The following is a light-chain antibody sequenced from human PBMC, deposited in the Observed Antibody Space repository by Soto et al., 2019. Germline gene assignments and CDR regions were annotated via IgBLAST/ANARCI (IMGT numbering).Light chain of an antibody. CDR1: SSKIGSNA. V-gene: IGLV1-36*01. Sequence: QSVVTQPTSVSGAPRQRVTISCSGGSSKIGSNAVNWYQQFPGKAPKLLIYYDDLLPSGVSDRFSGSKSGTSASLAISGLQSDDEADYYCAAWDDRLNGVVFGGGTKLTVL. J-gene: IGLJ3*02. CDR3: AAWDDRLNGVV. CDR2: YDD.